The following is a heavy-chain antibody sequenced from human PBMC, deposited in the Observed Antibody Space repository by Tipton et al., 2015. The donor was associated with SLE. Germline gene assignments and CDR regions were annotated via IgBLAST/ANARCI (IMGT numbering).Heavy chain of an antibody. Sequence: TLSLTCTVSGGSISSGGYYWSWIRQHPGKGLEWIGYIYYSGSTHYNPSLKSRVTISVDTSKNQFSLKLSSVTAADTAVYYCARDGGSVPFDYWGQGTLVTVSS. CDR1: GGSISSGGYY. CDR2: IYYSGST. J-gene: IGHJ4*02. CDR3: ARDGGSVPFDY. D-gene: IGHD3-16*01. V-gene: IGHV4-31*03.